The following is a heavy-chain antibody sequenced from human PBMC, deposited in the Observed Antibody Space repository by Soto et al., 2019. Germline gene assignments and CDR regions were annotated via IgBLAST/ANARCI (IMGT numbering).Heavy chain of an antibody. CDR1: GFTFSGSA. J-gene: IGHJ6*03. D-gene: IGHD6-19*01. Sequence: GGSLRLSCAASGFTFSGSAMHWVRQASGKGLEWVGRIRSKANSYATAYTASVKGRFTISRDDSKNTAYLQMNSLKTEDTAVYYCTSLPGIAVAGTGDYYYYYMDVWGQGTTVTVSS. CDR2: IRSKANSYAT. CDR3: TSLPGIAVAGTGDYYYYYMDV. V-gene: IGHV3-73*01.